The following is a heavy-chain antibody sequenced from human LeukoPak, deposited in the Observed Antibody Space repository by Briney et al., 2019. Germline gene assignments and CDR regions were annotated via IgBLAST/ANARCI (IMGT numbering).Heavy chain of an antibody. D-gene: IGHD5-18*01. J-gene: IGHJ3*02. V-gene: IGHV4-59*01. Sequence: SETLSLTCTVSGGSISSYYWRWIRQPPGKGLEWIGYIYYSGSTNYNPSLKSRVTISVDTSKNQFSLKLSSVTAADTAVYYCATRGYSYALDAFDIWGQGTMVTVSS. CDR1: GGSISSYY. CDR3: ATRGYSYALDAFDI. CDR2: IYYSGST.